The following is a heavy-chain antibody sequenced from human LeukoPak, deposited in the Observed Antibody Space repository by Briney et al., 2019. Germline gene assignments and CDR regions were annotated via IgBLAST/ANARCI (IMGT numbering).Heavy chain of an antibody. Sequence: SETLSLTCAVYGGSFSNYYWSWIRQPPGKGLEWIGEINHSGSTNYNPSLKSRVTISADTSKNQFSLKLSSVTAADTAMYYCARVWDYWGQGTLVTVSS. J-gene: IGHJ4*02. V-gene: IGHV4-34*01. CDR2: INHSGST. CDR1: GGSFSNYY. CDR3: ARVWDY.